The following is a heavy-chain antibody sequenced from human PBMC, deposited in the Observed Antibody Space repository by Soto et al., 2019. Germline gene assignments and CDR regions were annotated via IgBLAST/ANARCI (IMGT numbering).Heavy chain of an antibody. Sequence: GGSLRLSCAASGFTFSSYGMHWVRQAPGKGLEWVAVISYDGSNKYYADSVKGRFTISRDNSKNTLYLQMNSLRAEDTAVYYCAKGSPPHDYWGQGTLVTVS. CDR3: AKGSPPHDY. CDR2: ISYDGSNK. CDR1: GFTFSSYG. V-gene: IGHV3-30*18. J-gene: IGHJ4*02.